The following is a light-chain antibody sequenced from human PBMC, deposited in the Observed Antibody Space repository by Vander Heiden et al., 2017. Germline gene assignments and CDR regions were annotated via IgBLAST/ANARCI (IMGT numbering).Light chain of an antibody. CDR1: QSLVYSDGNTY. J-gene: IGKJ5*01. Sequence: DVAMTQSPLSLPVPPGQPASTPCRSSQSLVYSDGNTYLDWFQQRPGQSPRRLIYKVSNRDSGVPDRFGGSGSGTDFTLKISRVEAEDVGVYYCMQGTHWPPITFGQGTRLEIK. V-gene: IGKV2-30*01. CDR3: MQGTHWPPIT. CDR2: KVS.